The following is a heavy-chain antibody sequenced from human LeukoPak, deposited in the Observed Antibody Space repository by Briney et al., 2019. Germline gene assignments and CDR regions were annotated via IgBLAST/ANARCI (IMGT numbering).Heavy chain of an antibody. Sequence: GGSLTLSCAASGFTFSSAWMSWVRQAPGKGLEWVGRIKSKTIDGTIDYAAPVKGRFTISRDDSKNKLYLQMNSLSTEDTAVYYCTTWVSGTFNIWGQGTMVTVSS. V-gene: IGHV3-15*01. CDR1: GFTFSSAW. D-gene: IGHD6-19*01. CDR2: IKSKTIDGTI. J-gene: IGHJ3*02. CDR3: TTWVSGTFNI.